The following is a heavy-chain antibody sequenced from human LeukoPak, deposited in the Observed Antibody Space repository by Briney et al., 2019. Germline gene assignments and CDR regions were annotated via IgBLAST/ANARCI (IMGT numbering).Heavy chain of an antibody. CDR3: ATTQYSSSWYGRNY. CDR1: GGSFSGYY. Sequence: SETLSLTCAVYGGSFSGYYWSWIRQPPGKGLEWIGEINHSGSPNYNPSLKSRVTIPVDTSKNQFSLKLSSVTAADTAVYYCATTQYSSSWYGRNYWGQGTLVTVSS. V-gene: IGHV4-34*01. D-gene: IGHD6-13*01. CDR2: INHSGSP. J-gene: IGHJ4*02.